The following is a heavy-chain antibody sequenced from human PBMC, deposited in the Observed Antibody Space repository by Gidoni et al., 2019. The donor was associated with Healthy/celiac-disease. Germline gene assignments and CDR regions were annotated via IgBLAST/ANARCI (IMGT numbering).Heavy chain of an antibody. D-gene: IGHD3-22*01. CDR1: GFTFSSYE. J-gene: IGHJ4*02. CDR3: AANLDYYDSSGQLDY. Sequence: EVQLVESRGGFVQPGWSLRLSCAASGFTFSSYEMNWVRQAPGKGLEWVSYISSSGSTIYYADSVKGRFTISRDNAKNSLYMQMNSLRAEDTAVYYCAANLDYYDSSGQLDYWGQGTLVTVSS. CDR2: ISSSGSTI. V-gene: IGHV3-48*03.